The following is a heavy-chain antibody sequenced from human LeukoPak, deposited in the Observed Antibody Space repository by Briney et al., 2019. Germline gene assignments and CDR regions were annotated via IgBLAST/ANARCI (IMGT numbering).Heavy chain of an antibody. CDR2: IIPIFGTA. V-gene: IGHV1-69*01. Sequence: GASVKASCKASGGTFSSYAISWVRQAPGQGLEWMGGIIPIFGTANYAQKFQGRVTITADESTSTAYMELSSLRSEDTAVYYCAGCSSTSCEDHAFDIWGQGTMVTVSS. J-gene: IGHJ3*02. CDR1: GGTFSSYA. CDR3: AGCSSTSCEDHAFDI. D-gene: IGHD2-2*01.